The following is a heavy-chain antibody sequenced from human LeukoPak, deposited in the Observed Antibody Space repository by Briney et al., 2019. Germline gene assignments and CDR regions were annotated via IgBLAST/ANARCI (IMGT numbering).Heavy chain of an antibody. J-gene: IGHJ4*02. Sequence: PRGSLRLSCAASGFTFSSYWMHWVRQAPGKGLVWVSRVNSDGSSTSYADSVKGRFTISRDNAKNTLYLQMNSLRAEDTAVYYCARALRYSSPFDYWGQGTLVTVSS. V-gene: IGHV3-74*01. D-gene: IGHD6-13*01. CDR1: GFTFSSYW. CDR3: ARALRYSSPFDY. CDR2: VNSDGSST.